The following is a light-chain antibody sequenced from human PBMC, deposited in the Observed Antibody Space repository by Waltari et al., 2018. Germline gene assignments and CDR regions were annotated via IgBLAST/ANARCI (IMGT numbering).Light chain of an antibody. CDR2: DAC. Sequence: IVFTQSPATLSLSPGEGATLSCRASQSVSSQLVWYHQKRGQAPRLLICDACNRATGIPARFSGRGSGTDFTLTISSLEPEDLAVYYCQKSNNSPRKFGQGTKVEIK. V-gene: IGKV3-11*01. J-gene: IGKJ1*01. CDR3: QKSNNSPRK. CDR1: QSVSSQ.